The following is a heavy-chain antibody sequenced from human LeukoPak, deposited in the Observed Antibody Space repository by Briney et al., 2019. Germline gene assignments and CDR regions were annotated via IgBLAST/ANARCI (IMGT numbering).Heavy chain of an antibody. CDR1: GGSISSGGYS. V-gene: IGHV4-30-2*05. D-gene: IGHD3-22*01. CDR2: IYHSGST. CDR3: ARGTTYYSDSSGYR. Sequence: SQTLSLTCAVSGGSISSGGYSWSWIRQPPGKGLEWIGYIYHSGSTYYNPSLKSRVTISVDTSKNQFSLKLSSVTAADTAVYYCARGTTYYSDSSGYRWGQGTLVTVSS. J-gene: IGHJ4*02.